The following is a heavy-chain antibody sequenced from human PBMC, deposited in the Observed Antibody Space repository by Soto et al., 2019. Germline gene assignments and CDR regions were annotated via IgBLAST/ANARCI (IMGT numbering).Heavy chain of an antibody. CDR3: ARDGDDSRGFYHRYYFNY. V-gene: IGHV1-69*01. CDR2: IVPLFGTA. J-gene: IGHJ4*02. CDR1: GGTFSNYA. Sequence: QEQLVQSGAEVKKPGSSVTVSCKASGGTFSNYAISWVRQAPGQGLEWMGGIVPLFGTANYGQKFHGRVTSTADESTRTVYLELSSLRSEDTAIYYCARDGDDSRGFYHRYYFNYWGQGTLVTVSS. D-gene: IGHD3-22*01.